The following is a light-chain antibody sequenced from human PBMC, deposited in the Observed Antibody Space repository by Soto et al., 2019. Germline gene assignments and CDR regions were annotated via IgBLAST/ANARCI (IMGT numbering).Light chain of an antibody. CDR2: RDT. Sequence: QSVLTQPPSASATPGLRVSISCSGSTSNIGRNYVYWYQQLPGTAPKLLISRDTQRPSGVPDRFSGSKSGTSASLAISGLRSDDEADYYCAAWDASLSAWVFGGGTKLTVL. J-gene: IGLJ3*02. CDR1: TSNIGRNY. V-gene: IGLV1-47*01. CDR3: AAWDASLSAWV.